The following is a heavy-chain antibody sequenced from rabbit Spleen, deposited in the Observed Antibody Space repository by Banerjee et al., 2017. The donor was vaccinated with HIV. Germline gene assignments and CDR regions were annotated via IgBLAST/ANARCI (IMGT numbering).Heavy chain of an antibody. CDR3: VRDQAGDADYGPYYLNL. CDR1: GIDFTNYYN. Sequence: QEQLEESGGGLVKPGGTLTLTCKASGIDFTNYYNMYWVRQAPGKGLELIAWIATRDGSTWYASWVNGRFTISRSTSLNTVDLKMTKLTAADTATYFCVRDQAGDADYGPYYLNLWGPGTLVTVS. D-gene: IGHD2-1*01. V-gene: IGHV1S43*01. CDR2: IATRDGST. J-gene: IGHJ4*01.